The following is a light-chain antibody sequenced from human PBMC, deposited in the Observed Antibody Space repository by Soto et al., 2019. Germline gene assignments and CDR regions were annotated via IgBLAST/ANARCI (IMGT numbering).Light chain of an antibody. J-gene: IGKJ5*01. V-gene: IGKV3D-15*01. Sequence: EMVLTQSPGALSFSLGDRASITCRASQDVSSYLTWYQQKPGQAPRLLIYDASGRATGIPARFSGSGSGTGFTLTITSLQSEDFAAYWCQQYDNRPLTFGPGTRLEIK. CDR3: QQYDNRPLT. CDR1: QDVSSY. CDR2: DAS.